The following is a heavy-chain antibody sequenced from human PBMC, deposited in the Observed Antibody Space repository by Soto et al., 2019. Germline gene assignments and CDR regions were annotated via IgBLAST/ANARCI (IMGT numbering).Heavy chain of an antibody. V-gene: IGHV4-59*08. CDR2: MYYGGRT. J-gene: IGHJ5*02. CDR1: GGYISSYY. Sequence: TSETLSLTCTVSGGYISSYYWSWIRQPPGKGLEWIGYMYYGGRTNYNPSLKSRVTISVDTSKMQVSLKLSSVTAADTAVYFCSRGTPSPLIVRSSRGPWFDPWGQGTLVTVSS. CDR3: SRGTPSPLIVRSSRGPWFDP. D-gene: IGHD2-15*01.